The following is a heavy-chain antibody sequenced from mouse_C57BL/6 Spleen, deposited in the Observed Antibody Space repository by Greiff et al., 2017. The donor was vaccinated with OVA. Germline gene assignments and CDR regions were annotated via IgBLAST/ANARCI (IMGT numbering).Heavy chain of an antibody. CDR1: GYTFTDYY. CDR3: ARSGVITTVLRYFDV. J-gene: IGHJ1*03. CDR2: INPNNGGT. V-gene: IGHV1-26*01. Sequence: EVQLQQSGPELVKPGASVKISCKASGYTFTDYYMNWVKQSHGKSLEWIGDINPNNGGTSYNQKFKGKATLTVDKSSSTAYIELRSLTSEDSAVYYCARSGVITTVLRYFDVWGTGTTVTVSA. D-gene: IGHD1-1*01.